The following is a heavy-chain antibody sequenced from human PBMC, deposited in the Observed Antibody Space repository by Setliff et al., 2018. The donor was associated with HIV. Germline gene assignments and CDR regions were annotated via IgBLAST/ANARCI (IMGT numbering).Heavy chain of an antibody. Sequence: PSETLSLTCTVSGGSISSSSYYWGWIRQPPGKGPEWIGIIYYSGATYYNPSLTSRVTISVDTSRNRFSLKLRSVTAADTAAYYCARLGYVSGGFYKTPGPYYFDYWGQGALVTVSS. V-gene: IGHV4-39*01. J-gene: IGHJ4*02. CDR3: ARLGYVSGGFYKTPGPYYFDY. CDR1: GGSISSSSYY. D-gene: IGHD3-10*01. CDR2: IYYSGAT.